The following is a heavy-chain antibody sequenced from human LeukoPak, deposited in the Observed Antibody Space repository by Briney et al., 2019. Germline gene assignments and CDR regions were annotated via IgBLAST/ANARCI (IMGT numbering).Heavy chain of an antibody. CDR3: TRGEYCSSTSCSLDLDY. D-gene: IGHD2-2*01. Sequence: GGSLILSCAASGFTFSGSAMHWVRQASGKGLEWVGRIRSKANSYATAYAASVKGRFTISRDDSKNTAYLQMNSLKTEDTAVYYCTRGEYCSSTSCSLDLDYWGQGTLVTVSS. CDR1: GFTFSGSA. V-gene: IGHV3-73*01. CDR2: IRSKANSYAT. J-gene: IGHJ4*02.